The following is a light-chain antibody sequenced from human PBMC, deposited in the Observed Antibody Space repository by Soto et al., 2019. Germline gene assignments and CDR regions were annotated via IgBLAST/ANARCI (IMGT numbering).Light chain of an antibody. CDR2: GAS. Sequence: EIVLTQSPGTLSLSAGERATLSCRASQSFSNNYLAWYQQKPGQAPRLLIYGASNRATGIPDRFSGSGSGTDFTLTISSLQAEDVAVYYCQQYYSKWTFGQGTKVDI. CDR3: QQYYSKWT. CDR1: QSFSNNY. J-gene: IGKJ1*01. V-gene: IGKV3-20*01.